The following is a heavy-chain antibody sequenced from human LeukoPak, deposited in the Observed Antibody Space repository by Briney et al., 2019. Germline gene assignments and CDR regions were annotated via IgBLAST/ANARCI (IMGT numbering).Heavy chain of an antibody. CDR3: ARAYSGSYYGFSGAFDI. V-gene: IGHV4-30-4*08. J-gene: IGHJ3*02. CDR2: IYYSGST. CDR1: GGSISSGDYY. Sequence: SETLSLTCTVSGGSISSGDYYWSWIRQPPGKGLEWIGYIYYSGSTYYNPSLKSRVTISVDTSKNQFSLKLSSVTAADTAVYYCARAYSGSYYGFSGAFDIWGQGTMVTVSS. D-gene: IGHD1-26*01.